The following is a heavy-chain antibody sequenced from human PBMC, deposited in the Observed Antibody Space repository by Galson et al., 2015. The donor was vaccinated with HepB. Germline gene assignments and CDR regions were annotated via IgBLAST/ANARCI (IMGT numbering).Heavy chain of an antibody. V-gene: IGHV3-23*01. D-gene: IGHD4-11*01. CDR1: GFTFSSYA. J-gene: IGHJ6*02. CDR2: ISGSGGST. Sequence: SLRLSCAASGFTFSSYAMSWVRQAPGKGLEWVSAISGSGGSTYYADSVKGRFTISRDNSKNTLYLQMNSLRAEDTAVYYCAKEVVTNYYYYYGMDVWGQGTTVTVSS. CDR3: AKEVVTNYYYYYGMDV.